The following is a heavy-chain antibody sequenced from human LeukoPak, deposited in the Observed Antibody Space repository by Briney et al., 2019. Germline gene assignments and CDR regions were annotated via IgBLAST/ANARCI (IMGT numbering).Heavy chain of an antibody. CDR3: ARGDWNAREYYFDY. D-gene: IGHD1-1*01. V-gene: IGHV1-69*13. Sequence: SVTVSCTASGGTFSSYAISWVRQAPGQGLEWMGGIIPIFGTANYAQKFQGRVTITADESTSTAYMELSSLRSEDTAVYYCARGDWNAREYYFDYWGQGTLVTVSS. CDR2: IIPIFGTA. J-gene: IGHJ4*02. CDR1: GGTFSSYA.